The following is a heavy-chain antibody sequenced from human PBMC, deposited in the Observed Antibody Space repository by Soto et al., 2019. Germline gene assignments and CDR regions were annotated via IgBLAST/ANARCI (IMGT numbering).Heavy chain of an antibody. CDR3: ARLGGSADYTVDY. Sequence: QVQLVESGGGVVQPGRSLRLSCAASGFTFRNYGMHWVRQAPGKGLEWMALIWYDGNNKYYADSVKGRFAISRDNSKGTLYLQMNSLRAEDTAVYYCARLGGSADYTVDYWGQGTLVTVSS. CDR1: GFTFRNYG. D-gene: IGHD3-10*01. CDR2: IWYDGNNK. V-gene: IGHV3-33*03. J-gene: IGHJ4*02.